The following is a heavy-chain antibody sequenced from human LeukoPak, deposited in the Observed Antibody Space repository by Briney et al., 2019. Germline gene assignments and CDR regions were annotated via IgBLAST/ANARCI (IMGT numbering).Heavy chain of an antibody. CDR2: MNHNGNVN. J-gene: IGHJ6*02. D-gene: IGHD3-16*01. CDR1: GFTFSSYW. CDR3: ARGGGLDV. Sequence: GGSLRLSCAASGFTFSSYWMNWARQAPGKGLEWVASMNHNGNVNYYVDSVKGRFTISRDNAKNSLYLQMSNLRAGDTAVYFCARGGGLDVWGQGATVTVSS. V-gene: IGHV3-7*03.